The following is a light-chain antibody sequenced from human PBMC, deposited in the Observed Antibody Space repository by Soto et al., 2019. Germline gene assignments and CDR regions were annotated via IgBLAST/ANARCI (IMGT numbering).Light chain of an antibody. Sequence: DIQMTPSPSSLSASVGDRVTITCRASQSISSYLNWYQQRPGQAPKLLIYAASSLPTGVPSRFSGSGSGTEFTLTISSLQPEDFATFHCQQRYTTPRTFGQGTKVDIK. CDR3: QQRYTTPRT. CDR1: QSISSY. CDR2: AAS. J-gene: IGKJ1*01. V-gene: IGKV1-39*01.